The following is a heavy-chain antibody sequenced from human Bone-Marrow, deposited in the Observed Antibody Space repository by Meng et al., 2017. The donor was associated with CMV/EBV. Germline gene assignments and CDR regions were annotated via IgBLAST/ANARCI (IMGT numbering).Heavy chain of an antibody. V-gene: IGHV1-2*02. J-gene: IGHJ3*02. CDR3: ARDRRYCSSTSCYWGDAFDI. CDR2: INPNSGGT. D-gene: IGHD2-2*01. CDR1: GYTFTGYY. Sequence: ASVKVSCKASGYTFTGYYMHWVRQAPGQGLEWMGWINPNSGGTNYAQKFQGRVTMTRDTSISTAYMELSRLRSDDTAVYYCARDRRYCSSTSCYWGDAFDIWGQGTMVTVSS.